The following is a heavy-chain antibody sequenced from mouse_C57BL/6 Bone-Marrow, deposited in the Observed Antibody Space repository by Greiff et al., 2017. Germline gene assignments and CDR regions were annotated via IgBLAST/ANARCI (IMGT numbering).Heavy chain of an antibody. V-gene: IGHV14-4*01. CDR2: IDPENGDT. D-gene: IGHD1-1*01. J-gene: IGHJ2*01. CDR3: TNYGSADY. Sequence: EVQLQQSGAELVRPGASVKLSCTASGFNIKDDYMHWVKQRPEQGLEWIGWIDPENGDTEYASKFQGKATITADPSSNTAYLQLSSLTSEDTAVYTCTNYGSADYWGQGTTLTVSS. CDR1: GFNIKDDY.